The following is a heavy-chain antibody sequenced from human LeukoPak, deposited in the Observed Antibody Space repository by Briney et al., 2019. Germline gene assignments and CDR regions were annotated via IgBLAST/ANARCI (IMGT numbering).Heavy chain of an antibody. CDR3: ARDGEQQLVFDY. CDR1: GYSISSGYY. V-gene: IGHV4-38-2*02. CDR2: IYYSGST. Sequence: SETLSLTCTVSGYSISSGYYWGWIRQPPGKGLEWIGSIYYSGSTYYNPSLKSRVTISVDTSKNQFSLKLSSVTAADTAVYYCARDGEQQLVFDYWGQGTLVTVSS. D-gene: IGHD6-13*01. J-gene: IGHJ4*02.